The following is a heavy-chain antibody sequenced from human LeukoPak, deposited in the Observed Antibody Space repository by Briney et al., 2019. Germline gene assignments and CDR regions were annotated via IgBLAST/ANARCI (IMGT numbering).Heavy chain of an antibody. D-gene: IGHD1-26*01. CDR3: VTPRSWELSDMAV. CDR1: ESSTSTNYY. Sequence: SETLSLTCTVSESSTSTNYYWAWIRQSPGTGLEWIGSVYHNGETYYNPSLKSRVIISVDTSRNDFSLRLTSVTAADTALYYCVTPRSWELSDMAVWGKGTTVIVSS. J-gene: IGHJ6*03. CDR2: VYHNGET. V-gene: IGHV4-38-2*02.